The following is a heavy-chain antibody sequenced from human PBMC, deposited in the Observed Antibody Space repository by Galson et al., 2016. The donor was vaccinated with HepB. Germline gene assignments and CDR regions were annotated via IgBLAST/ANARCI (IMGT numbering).Heavy chain of an antibody. J-gene: IGHJ6*02. CDR2: IYYTGRA. CDR3: ARDISAVNRVGYYGMDV. V-gene: IGHV4-31*02. Sequence: WIRQHPGKGLEWIGYIYYTGRAYYNPSLKTRIVISVATSKNQFSLKLSSVTAADTGVYYCARDISAVNRVGYYGMDVWGQGTTVTVS. D-gene: IGHD6-13*01.